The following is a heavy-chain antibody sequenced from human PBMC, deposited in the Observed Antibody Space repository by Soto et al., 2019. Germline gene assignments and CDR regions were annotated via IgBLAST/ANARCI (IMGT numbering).Heavy chain of an antibody. D-gene: IGHD3-3*01. CDR1: GYTFTSYA. Sequence: ASVKVSCKASGYTFTSYAIHWVRQAPGQRLEWMGWINAGNGNTKYSQKFQGRVTITRDTSASTAYMELSSLRSEDTAVYYCARSEDFWSGYYYYYYGMDVWGQGTTVTVSS. CDR2: INAGNGNT. V-gene: IGHV1-3*01. J-gene: IGHJ6*02. CDR3: ARSEDFWSGYYYYYYGMDV.